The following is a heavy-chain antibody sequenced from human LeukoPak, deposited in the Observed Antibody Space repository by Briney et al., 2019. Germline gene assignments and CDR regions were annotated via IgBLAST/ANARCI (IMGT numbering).Heavy chain of an antibody. J-gene: IGHJ4*02. D-gene: IGHD3-9*01. CDR2: ISFNSAST. CDR1: GLTFNNYA. V-gene: IGHV3-23*01. Sequence: PGGSLRLSCAASGLTFNNYAMSWVRQAPGRGLEWVAAISFNSASTYYADSVKGRFTVSRDNLKNTLYLQMNSLRLEDTAIYFCAKEPHMLIGYYTDYFDYWGQGTLVTVSS. CDR3: AKEPHMLIGYYTDYFDY.